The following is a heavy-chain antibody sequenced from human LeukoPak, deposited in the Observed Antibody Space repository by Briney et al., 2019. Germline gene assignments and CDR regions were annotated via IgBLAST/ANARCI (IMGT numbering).Heavy chain of an antibody. CDR3: ARVRAGTRKVSWFDP. J-gene: IGHJ5*02. D-gene: IGHD1-1*01. CDR1: GYTFTSYT. V-gene: IGHV7-4-1*02. Sequence: ASVKVSCKASGYTFTSYTMNWVRQAPGQGLEWMGWINTNTGYPTYAQGFTGRFVFSLDTSVSTAYLQISSLKAEDTAVYYCARVRAGTRKVSWFDPWGQGTLVTVSS. CDR2: INTNTGYP.